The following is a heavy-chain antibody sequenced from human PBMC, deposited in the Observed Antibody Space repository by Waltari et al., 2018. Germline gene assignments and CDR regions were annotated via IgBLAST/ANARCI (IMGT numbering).Heavy chain of an antibody. D-gene: IGHD7-27*01. V-gene: IGHV1-2*02. CDR1: GYTFSDYL. CDR3: AAVIRPGRTLPWGY. Sequence: QVQLVQSGAEVKDPGASVKVPCKASGYTFSDYLIKWVRPAPCQGLEWMGLINPKSGVTKYAQSFQGRVTMTRDTSINTVYMELSILRSDDTALYYCAAVIRPGRTLPWGYWGQGTLVTVSS. J-gene: IGHJ4*02. CDR2: INPKSGVT.